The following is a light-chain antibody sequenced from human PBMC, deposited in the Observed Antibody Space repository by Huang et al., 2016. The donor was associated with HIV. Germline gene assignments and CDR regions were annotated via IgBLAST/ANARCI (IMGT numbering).Light chain of an antibody. CDR3: QQYNKWPPEYT. CDR1: QSVNTN. CDR2: AAS. Sequence: VMMSQSPATLAASPGERVTLSCGASQSVNTNLAWYQQKPGQPPRLLIDAASTRATGVPARCAGSGSGTEFTLTIDSLQSDDFAVYYCQQYNKWPPEYTFGQGTRLEIK. V-gene: IGKV3-15*01. J-gene: IGKJ2*01.